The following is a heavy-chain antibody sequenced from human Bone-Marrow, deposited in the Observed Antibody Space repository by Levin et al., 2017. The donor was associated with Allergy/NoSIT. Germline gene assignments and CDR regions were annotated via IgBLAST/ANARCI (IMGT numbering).Heavy chain of an antibody. CDR2: IKEDGSEK. V-gene: IGHV3-7*01. D-gene: IGHD5-24*01. J-gene: IGHJ5*02. CDR1: GFTFSNSW. Sequence: GGSLRLSCAASGFTFSNSWMSWVRQAPGKGLEWVANIKEDGSEKYYVDSVKGRFTISRDNAKYSLYVQMNSLRAEDTAVYYCARDQFRRATIGARWFDPWGQGTLVTVSS. CDR3: ARDQFRRATIGARWFDP.